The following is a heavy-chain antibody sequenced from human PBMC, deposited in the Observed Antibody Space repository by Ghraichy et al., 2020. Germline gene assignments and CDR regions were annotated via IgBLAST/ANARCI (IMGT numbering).Heavy chain of an antibody. J-gene: IGHJ6*03. Sequence: SETLSLTCTVSGGSISSYYWSWIRQPPGKGLEWIGYIYYSGSTNYNPSLKSRVTISVDTSKNQFSLKLSSVTAADTAVYYCARGGSYYDFWSGYYDYYYYMDVWGKGTTVTVSS. CDR3: ARGGSYYDFWSGYYDYYYYMDV. D-gene: IGHD3-3*01. V-gene: IGHV4-59*01. CDR2: IYYSGST. CDR1: GGSISSYY.